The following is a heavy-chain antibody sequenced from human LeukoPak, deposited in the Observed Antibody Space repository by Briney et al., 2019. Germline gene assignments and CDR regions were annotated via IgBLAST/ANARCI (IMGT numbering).Heavy chain of an antibody. CDR1: GYTFTGCY. V-gene: IGHV1-2*02. CDR2: INPNSGGT. J-gene: IGHJ4*02. Sequence: ASVKVSCKASGYTFTGCYMHWVRQAPGQGLDGMGWINPNSGGTNFAQTFRGRGTMTRDTSVTSAYTELNTLESDDTAVYYCARTDNKYDSRLLFNWGQGTQITVSS. CDR3: ARTDNKYDSRLLFN. D-gene: IGHD3-22*01.